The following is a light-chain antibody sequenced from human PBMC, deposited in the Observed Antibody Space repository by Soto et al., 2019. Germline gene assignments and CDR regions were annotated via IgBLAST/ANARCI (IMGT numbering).Light chain of an antibody. J-gene: IGKJ4*01. Sequence: EIVLTQSPATLSLSRGERATLSCRASRSVSSYLAWYQQKPGQAPRLLISDASYRATGIPARFSGSGSGTDFLLLISSLQHEEDSGLYCQQRYHLRPRLTFGGGTKVEIK. CDR1: RSVSSY. CDR2: DAS. CDR3: QQRYHLRPRLT. V-gene: IGKV3-11*01.